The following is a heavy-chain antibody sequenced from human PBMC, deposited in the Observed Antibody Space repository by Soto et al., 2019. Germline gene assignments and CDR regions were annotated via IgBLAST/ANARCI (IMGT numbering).Heavy chain of an antibody. CDR2: IFYTGST. CDR1: GGFVNSVNNY. CDR3: ARVPFSSFGVADPPVGWFDP. V-gene: IGHV4-30-4*01. Sequence: QVHLQESGPGLVKPSQTLSLTCTVSGGFVNSVNNYWSWIRQPPGNGLEWLGYIFYTGSTYYNPSLWIRITISIDTSMNRFSLELTSVTAADTAVYYCARVPFSSFGVADPPVGWFDPWGQGTLVTVSS. J-gene: IGHJ5*02. D-gene: IGHD3-3*01.